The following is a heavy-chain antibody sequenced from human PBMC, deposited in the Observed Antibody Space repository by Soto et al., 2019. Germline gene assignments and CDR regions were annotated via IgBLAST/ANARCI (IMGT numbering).Heavy chain of an antibody. V-gene: IGHV4-39*01. Sequence: SETLSLTFPVPGGSISSSSYYWGWIRQPPVKGLEWIGSIYYSGSTYYNPSLKSRVTISVDTSKNQFSLKLSSVTAADTAVYYCARQENDFWSGRTYHYYGMDVWGQGTTVT. CDR3: ARQENDFWSGRTYHYYGMDV. CDR1: GGSISSSSYY. J-gene: IGHJ6*02. CDR2: IYYSGST. D-gene: IGHD3-3*01.